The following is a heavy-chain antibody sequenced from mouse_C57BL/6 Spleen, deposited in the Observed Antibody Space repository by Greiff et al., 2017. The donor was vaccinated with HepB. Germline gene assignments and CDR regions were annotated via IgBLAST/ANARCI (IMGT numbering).Heavy chain of an antibody. CDR1: GFTFSSYA. J-gene: IGHJ1*03. CDR3: TRAFGTTVVADV. V-gene: IGHV5-9-1*02. D-gene: IGHD1-1*01. CDR2: ISSGGDYI. Sequence: EVQRVESGEGLVKPGGSLKLSCAASGFTFSSYAMSWVRQTPEKRLEWVAYISSGGDYIYYADTVKGRFTISRDNARNTLYLQMSSLKSEDTAMYYCTRAFGTTVVADVWGTGTTVTVSS.